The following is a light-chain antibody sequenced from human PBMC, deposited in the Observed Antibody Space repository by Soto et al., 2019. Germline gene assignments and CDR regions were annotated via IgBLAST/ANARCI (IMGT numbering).Light chain of an antibody. CDR2: GNS. V-gene: IGLV1-40*01. CDR1: SSNIGAGYD. J-gene: IGLJ2*01. CDR3: QSYDSSLSGSNVV. Sequence: QPVLTQPPSVSGAPGQRVTLSCTGSSSNIGAGYDVHWYQQLPGTAPKLLTYGNSNRPSGVPDRFSGSKSGTSASLAITGLQAEDEADYYCQSYDSSLSGSNVVFGGGTKLTVL.